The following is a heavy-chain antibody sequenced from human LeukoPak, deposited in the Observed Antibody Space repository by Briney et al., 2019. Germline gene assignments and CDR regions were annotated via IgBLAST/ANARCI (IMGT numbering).Heavy chain of an antibody. CDR3: AKAGRGAILVGTTAAFDV. CDR2: ISGGSST. CDR1: GFTFNNYA. V-gene: IGHV3-23*01. Sequence: GGSLRLSCAASGFTFNNYAMSWVRQAPGKGLEWVSVISGGSSTYYADSVKGRFTISRDNSKNTLYLQMNGLRAEDTAVYYCAKAGRGAILVGTTAAFDVWGQGTMVTVSS. J-gene: IGHJ3*01. D-gene: IGHD1-26*01.